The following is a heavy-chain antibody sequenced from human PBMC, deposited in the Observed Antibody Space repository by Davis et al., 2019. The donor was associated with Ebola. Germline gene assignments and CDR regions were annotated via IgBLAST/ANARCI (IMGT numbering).Heavy chain of an antibody. CDR1: GFTFDNYA. J-gene: IGHJ4*02. CDR3: ARRAGELLVN. V-gene: IGHV3-9*01. CDR2: ISWNSAGI. Sequence: SLKISCAASGFTFDNYAMHWVRQAPGKGLEWVSGISWNSAGIGYADSVKGRFTISRDNANNSLYLQMNSLRAEDTALYYCARRAGELLVNWGQGTLVTVSS. D-gene: IGHD1-26*01.